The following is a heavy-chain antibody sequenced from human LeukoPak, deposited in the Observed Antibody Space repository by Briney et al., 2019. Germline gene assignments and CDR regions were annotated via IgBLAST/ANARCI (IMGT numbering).Heavy chain of an antibody. CDR2: INPNSGGT. CDR3: ASAVVPAAAGTIRDY. D-gene: IGHD6-13*01. CDR1: GYTFTGYY. J-gene: IGHJ4*02. V-gene: IGHV1-2*02. Sequence: GASVKVSCKASGYTFTGYYMHWVRQAPGQGLEWMGWINPNSGGTNYALKFQGRVTMTRDTSISTAYMELSRLRSDDTAVYYCASAVVPAAAGTIRDYWGQGTLVTVSS.